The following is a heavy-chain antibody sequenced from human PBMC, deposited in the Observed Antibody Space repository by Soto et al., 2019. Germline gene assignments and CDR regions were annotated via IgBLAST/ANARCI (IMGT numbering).Heavy chain of an antibody. J-gene: IGHJ3*02. CDR1: GFTFSSYA. V-gene: IGHV3-23*01. Sequence: PRGSLRLSCAASGFTFSSYAMSWVRQAPGKGLEWVSAISGSGGSTYYADSVKGRFTISRDNSKNTLYLQMNSLRAEDTAVYYCAKQVGYDSSGYPDDAFDIWGQGTMVTVSS. D-gene: IGHD3-22*01. CDR3: AKQVGYDSSGYPDDAFDI. CDR2: ISGSGGST.